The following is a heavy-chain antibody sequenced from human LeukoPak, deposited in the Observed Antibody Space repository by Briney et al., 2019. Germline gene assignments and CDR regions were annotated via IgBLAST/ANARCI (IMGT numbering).Heavy chain of an antibody. V-gene: IGHV3-23*01. Sequence: GGFLRLSCVGSGFTFRSHAMSWVRQAPEKGLEFVSGIYENGGTTYYADSVKGRFSISRDNSKNTLYLQMDSLRGEDTAVYYCAKGFRIGYSAHFDYWGQGALVTVSS. D-gene: IGHD2-21*01. J-gene: IGHJ4*02. CDR2: IYENGGTT. CDR1: GFTFRSHA. CDR3: AKGFRIGYSAHFDY.